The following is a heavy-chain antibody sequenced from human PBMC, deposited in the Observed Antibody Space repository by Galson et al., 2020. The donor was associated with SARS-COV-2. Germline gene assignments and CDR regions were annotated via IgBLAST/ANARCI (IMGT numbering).Heavy chain of an antibody. Sequence: TGGSLRLSCAASGFTFDDYAMHWVRQVPGQGLEWVSLISGDGGSTYYTDSVKGRFTISRDNIKNSLYLQMNSLRTEDTALYYCAKKESASYSIGSTFDYWGQGTLVTVSS. CDR3: AKKESASYSIGSTFDY. CDR1: GFTFDDYA. D-gene: IGHD3-3*02. V-gene: IGHV3-43*02. CDR2: ISGDGGST. J-gene: IGHJ4*02.